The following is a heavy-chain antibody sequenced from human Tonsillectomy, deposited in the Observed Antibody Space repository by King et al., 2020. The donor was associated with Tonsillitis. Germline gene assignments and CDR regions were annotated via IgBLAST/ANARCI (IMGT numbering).Heavy chain of an antibody. CDR2: IIPIFGSA. CDR3: VRDFGHRGAAGKLGACDI. V-gene: IGHV1-69*01. J-gene: IGHJ3*02. CDR1: ANTFRTYS. Sequence: VQLVESGAEVKKPGSSVKVSCKASANTFRTYSITWVRQAPGQGLEWMGGIIPIFGSANYAQKFQGRVTITADESTSTVYMELHSVKSENTAVYYCVRDFGHRGAAGKLGACDIWGEGTMVTVSS. D-gene: IGHD6-13*01.